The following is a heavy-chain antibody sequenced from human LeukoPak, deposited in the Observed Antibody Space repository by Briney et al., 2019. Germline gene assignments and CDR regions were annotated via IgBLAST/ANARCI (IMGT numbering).Heavy chain of an antibody. Sequence: PSETLSLTCTVSGGSVSSGSYYWSWIRQPPGKGLEWIGYIYYSGSTNYNPSLKSRVTISVDTSKNQFSLKLSSVTAADTAVYYCARDGVEMATIIHWGQGTLVTVSS. CDR2: IYYSGST. V-gene: IGHV4-61*01. D-gene: IGHD5-24*01. J-gene: IGHJ4*02. CDR3: ARDGVEMATIIH. CDR1: GGSVSSGSYY.